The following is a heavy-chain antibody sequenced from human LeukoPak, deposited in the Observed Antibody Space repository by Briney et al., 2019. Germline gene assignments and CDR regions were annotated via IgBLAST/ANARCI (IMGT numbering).Heavy chain of an antibody. CDR2: IYYSGST. V-gene: IGHV4-59*01. J-gene: IGHJ4*02. CDR1: GGSIRSYF. CDR3: ARARAAGYFDY. D-gene: IGHD6-13*01. Sequence: SETLSLTCTVSGGSIRSYFWSWIRQPPGKGLEWIGYIYYSGSTNYNPSLKSRVTISVDTSKNQFSLKLSSVTAADTAVYYCARARAAGYFDYWGQGTLVTVSS.